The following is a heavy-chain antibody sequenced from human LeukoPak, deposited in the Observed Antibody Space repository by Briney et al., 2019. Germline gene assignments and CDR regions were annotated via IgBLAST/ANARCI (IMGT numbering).Heavy chain of an antibody. CDR2: INTNTGNP. D-gene: IGHD6-6*01. Sequence: ASVKVSCKASGYTFTSYAMNWVRQAPGQGLEWMGWINTNTGNPTYAQGFTGRFVFSLDTSVSTAYLQISSLKAEDTAVYYCAREGGLYSSSSSWGFDYWGQGTLVTVSS. CDR1: GYTFTSYA. V-gene: IGHV7-4-1*02. J-gene: IGHJ4*02. CDR3: AREGGLYSSSSSWGFDY.